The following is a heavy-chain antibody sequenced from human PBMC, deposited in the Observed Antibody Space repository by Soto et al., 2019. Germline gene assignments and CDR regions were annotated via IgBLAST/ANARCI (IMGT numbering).Heavy chain of an antibody. V-gene: IGHV4-39*07. CDR1: GGSISSSSYY. D-gene: IGHD4-4*01. CDR2: IYYSGST. Sequence: SETLSLTCTVSGGSISSSSYYWGWIRQPPGKGLEWIGSIYYSGSTYYNPSLKSRVTMSVGTSNNHFSLKLSSVTTTDTAVYYCARGPDHSKVGYWGQGTLVTVSS. CDR3: ARGPDHSKVGY. J-gene: IGHJ4*02.